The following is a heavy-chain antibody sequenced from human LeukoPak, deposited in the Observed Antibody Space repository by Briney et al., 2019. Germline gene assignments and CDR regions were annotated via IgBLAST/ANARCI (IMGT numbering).Heavy chain of an antibody. CDR1: GGTFSSYA. Sequence: SVKVSCKASGGTFSSYAISWVRQAPGQGLEWMGGIIPIFGTANYAQKFRGRVTITADKSTSTAYMELSSLRSEDTAVYYCARAITMGRGVIIISAFDIWGQGTMVTVSS. D-gene: IGHD3-10*01. CDR3: ARAITMGRGVIIISAFDI. CDR2: IIPIFGTA. J-gene: IGHJ3*02. V-gene: IGHV1-69*06.